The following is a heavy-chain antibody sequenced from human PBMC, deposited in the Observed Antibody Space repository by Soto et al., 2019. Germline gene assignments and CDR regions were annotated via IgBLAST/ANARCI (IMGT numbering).Heavy chain of an antibody. CDR3: ARVVVVIPPGYYYAMDV. CDR1: GFTFNIFH. CDR2: ITSSSDTI. V-gene: IGHV3-48*02. J-gene: IGHJ6*02. Sequence: GGSLRLSCAGSGFTFNIFHMNWVRQAPGRGLEWVAYITSSSDTIYYSDSVKGRFTISRDNGKNSLFLQMNSLRDEDTAVYYCARVVVVIPPGYYYAMDVWGQGTTVTVSS. D-gene: IGHD3-22*01.